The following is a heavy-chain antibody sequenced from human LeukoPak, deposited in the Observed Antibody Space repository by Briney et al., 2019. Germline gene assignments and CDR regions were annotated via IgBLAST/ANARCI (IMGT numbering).Heavy chain of an antibody. V-gene: IGHV3-33*01. CDR3: ARLWGSVSGYFDY. CDR2: IWYDGSDK. D-gene: IGHD2-21*01. CDR1: GYTFSSHG. Sequence: PGRSLRLSCAVSGYTFSSHGMHWVRQAPGKGVEWVAAIWYDGSDKYYADSVKGRFTISRDNSKNMLYLQMDSLRAEDTALYYCARLWGSVSGYFDYWGQGTLVTVSS. J-gene: IGHJ4*02.